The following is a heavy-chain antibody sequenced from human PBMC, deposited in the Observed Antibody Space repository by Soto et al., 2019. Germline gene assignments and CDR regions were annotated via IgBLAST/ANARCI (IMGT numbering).Heavy chain of an antibody. D-gene: IGHD7-27*01. V-gene: IGHV3-23*01. CDR1: GFTFSSYA. CDR3: AKGVETLTGLFDY. J-gene: IGHJ4*02. CDR2: ISGSGGST. Sequence: MRLSCAASGFTFSSYAMSWVRQAPGKGLEWVSAISGSGGSTYYADSVKGRFTISRDNSKNTLYLQMNSLRAEDTAVYYCAKGVETLTGLFDYWGQGTLVTVSS.